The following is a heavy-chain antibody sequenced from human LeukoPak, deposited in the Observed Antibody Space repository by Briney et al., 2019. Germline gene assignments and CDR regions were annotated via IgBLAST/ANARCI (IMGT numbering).Heavy chain of an antibody. CDR2: ISSSSYI. CDR1: GFTFSSYS. CDR3: AKDRTGGSWYWECFDY. Sequence: GGSLRLSCAASGFTFSSYSMNWVRQAPGKGLEWVSSISSSSYIYYADSVKGRFTISRDNSKNTLYLQMNSLRAEDTAVYYCAKDRTGGSWYWECFDYWGQGTLVTVSS. D-gene: IGHD6-13*01. J-gene: IGHJ4*02. V-gene: IGHV3-21*04.